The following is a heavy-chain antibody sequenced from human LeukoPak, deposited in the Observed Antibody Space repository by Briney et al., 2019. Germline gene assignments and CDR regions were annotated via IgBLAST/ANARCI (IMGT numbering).Heavy chain of an antibody. Sequence: ASVKVSCKASGYTFSSYYMHWVRQAPGQGLEWMGIINPSGGSTNYAQKFQGRVTMTRDTSTSTVYMELSSLRSEDTAVYYCARGWELHRSDYWGQGTLVTVSS. CDR2: INPSGGST. V-gene: IGHV1-46*01. CDR3: ARGWELHRSDY. CDR1: GYTFSSYY. D-gene: IGHD1-26*01. J-gene: IGHJ4*02.